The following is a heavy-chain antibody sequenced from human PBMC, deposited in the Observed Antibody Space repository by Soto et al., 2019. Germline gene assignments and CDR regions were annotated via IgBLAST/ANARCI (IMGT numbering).Heavy chain of an antibody. CDR1: VCRCNSYR. D-gene: IGHD2-2*02. J-gene: IGHJ4*02. CDR2: VEEDGSDK. V-gene: IGHV3-7*01. Sequence: SCAASVCRCNSYRMSWVRQAPGKGLEWLACVEEDGSDKYYVDSVKGRFTISRDNAKSSVYLQMNSLRAEDTAVYYCMTEYTGYWGQGTPVTVSS. CDR3: MTEYTGY.